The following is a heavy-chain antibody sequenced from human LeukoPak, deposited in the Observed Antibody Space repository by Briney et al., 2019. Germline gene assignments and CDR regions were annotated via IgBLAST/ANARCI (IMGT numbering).Heavy chain of an antibody. Sequence: SETLSLTCSVSGDSIHSYYWMWLGPSPGKGLEGIGYIHYIGNTNYNPSLKNRVYISVDTSKNQFSLNLSSVTAPGTAVYYCARASYSSSDWLPFDYWGQGALVTVSS. D-gene: IGHD6-19*01. J-gene: IGHJ4*02. CDR2: IHYIGNT. CDR3: ARASYSSSDWLPFDY. CDR1: GDSIHSYY. V-gene: IGHV4-59*01.